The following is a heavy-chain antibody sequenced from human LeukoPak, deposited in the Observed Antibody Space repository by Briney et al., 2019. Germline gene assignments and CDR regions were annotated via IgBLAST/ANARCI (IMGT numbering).Heavy chain of an antibody. CDR1: GFTFSSYA. CDR3: AKPRSAESPFDY. CDR2: FSGSGGST. J-gene: IGHJ4*02. V-gene: IGHV3-23*01. Sequence: GGSLRLSCAASGFTFSSYAMSWVRQAPGKGLEWVSVFSGSGGSTYYADSVQGRFTISRDNSKNTLYLQMNSLRAEDTAVYYCAKPRSAESPFDYWGQGTLVTVSS. D-gene: IGHD3-3*01.